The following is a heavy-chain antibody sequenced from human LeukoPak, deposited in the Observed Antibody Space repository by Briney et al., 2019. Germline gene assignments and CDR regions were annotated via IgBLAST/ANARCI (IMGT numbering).Heavy chain of an antibody. J-gene: IGHJ3*02. CDR2: INTNTGNP. CDR3: ARDQPVGAFAFDI. V-gene: IGHV7-4-1*02. D-gene: IGHD1-14*01. Sequence: GASVNVSCKASGYTFTSYAMNWVRQAPGQGLEWMGWINTNTGNPTYAQGFTGRFVFSLDTSVSTAYLQISSIKDEDTAVYYCARDQPVGAFAFDIWGQGTMVTVSS. CDR1: GYTFTSYA.